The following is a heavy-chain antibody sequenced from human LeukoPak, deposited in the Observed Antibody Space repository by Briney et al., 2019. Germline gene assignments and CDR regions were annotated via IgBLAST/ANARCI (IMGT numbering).Heavy chain of an antibody. CDR1: GFTFSNYW. J-gene: IGHJ4*02. D-gene: IGHD2-21*02. V-gene: IGHV3-7*01. CDR3: ARDVGDPVRFDH. Sequence: GGSLRLSCAASGFTFSNYWMNWVRQAPGKGLEWVADIEEDGSRKYYVDSVKGRFTISRDNAENSLYLQMHSLRVEDTAVYYCARDVGDPVRFDHWGQGILVTVSS. CDR2: IEEDGSRK.